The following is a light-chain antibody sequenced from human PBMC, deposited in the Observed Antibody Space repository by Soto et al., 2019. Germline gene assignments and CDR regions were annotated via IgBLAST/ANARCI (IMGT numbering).Light chain of an antibody. Sequence: EIVLTQSPGTLSLSPGERATLSCRASQSVSSSYLAWYQQKPGQAPRLLIYGASSRATVIPDRFSGSGSGTDFTLTISRLEPEDFAVYYCQQRSNSITFGQGTRLEN. CDR3: QQRSNSIT. CDR1: QSVSSSY. V-gene: IGKV3D-20*02. J-gene: IGKJ5*01. CDR2: GAS.